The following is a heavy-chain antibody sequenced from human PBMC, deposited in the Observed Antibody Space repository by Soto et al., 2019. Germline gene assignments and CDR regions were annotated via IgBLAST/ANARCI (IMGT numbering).Heavy chain of an antibody. J-gene: IGHJ6*03. CDR3: ARGRKTPGHYCYYMDV. CDR2: INPDNGDT. CDR1: GYTFTNDG. V-gene: IGHV1-18*01. Sequence: QVQLVQSGAELKKPGASVRVACKASGYTFTNDGISWVRQAPGQAPEWMAWINPDNGDTNYAQKVQGRLTLTTDTYTSTDYMELRSLRSDDTAVYYYARGRKTPGHYCYYMDVWGKGTTVTVSS. D-gene: IGHD3-10*01.